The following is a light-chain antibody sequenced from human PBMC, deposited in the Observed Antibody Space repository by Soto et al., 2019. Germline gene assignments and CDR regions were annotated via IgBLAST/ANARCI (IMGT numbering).Light chain of an antibody. CDR2: RNN. CDR1: SSNIGSNY. CDR3: AACDDSLSGRV. J-gene: IGLJ3*02. V-gene: IGLV1-47*01. Sequence: QSVLTQPPSASGTPGQRVTISCSGRSSNIGSNYVYWYQQLPGTAPKLLIYRNNQRPSGVPDRFSGSKSGTSASLAISGLRSEDEADYYCAACDDSLSGRVFGGGNKLTVI.